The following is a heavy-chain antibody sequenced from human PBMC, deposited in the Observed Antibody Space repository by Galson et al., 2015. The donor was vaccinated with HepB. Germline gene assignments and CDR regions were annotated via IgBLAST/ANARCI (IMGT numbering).Heavy chain of an antibody. V-gene: IGHV3-23*01. CDR2: ISGSGGST. CDR3: AKDRILYSTHSWFDP. D-gene: IGHD2/OR15-2a*01. CDR1: GFTFSSYA. Sequence: SLRLSCAASGFTFSSYAMSWVRQAPGKGLEWVSAISGSGGSTYYADSVKGRFTISRDNSKNTLYLQMNSLRAEDTAVYYCAKDRILYSTHSWFDPWGQGTLVTVSS. J-gene: IGHJ5*02.